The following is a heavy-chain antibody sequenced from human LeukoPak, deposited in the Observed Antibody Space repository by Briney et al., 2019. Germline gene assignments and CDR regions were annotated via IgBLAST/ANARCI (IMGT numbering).Heavy chain of an antibody. CDR2: IGGTGGFIT. D-gene: IGHD6-13*01. CDR1: GFTFSSHG. J-gene: IGHJ5*02. Sequence: GGTLRLSCAASGFTFSSHGMNWVRQAPGKGLEWVSGIGGTGGFITYYAESVKGRFTISRDNAKNTLYLQMNSLRAEDTAIYYCVRDLQRHYLGVAVAGRRRWFDPWGQGTLVTVSS. CDR3: VRDLQRHYLGVAVAGRRRWFDP. V-gene: IGHV3-23*01.